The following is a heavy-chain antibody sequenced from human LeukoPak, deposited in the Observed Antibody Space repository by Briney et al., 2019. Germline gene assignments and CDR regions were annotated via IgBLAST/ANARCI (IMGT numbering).Heavy chain of an antibody. CDR3: ARGHYDSSGYYLDY. J-gene: IGHJ4*02. Sequence: PGGSLRLSCAASGFTFSSYAMHWVRQAPGKGLEWVAVISYDGSNKYYADSVKGRFTISRDNSKNTLYLQMNSLRAEDTAVYYCARGHYDSSGYYLDYWGQGTLVTVSS. D-gene: IGHD3-22*01. V-gene: IGHV3-30-3*01. CDR2: ISYDGSNK. CDR1: GFTFSSYA.